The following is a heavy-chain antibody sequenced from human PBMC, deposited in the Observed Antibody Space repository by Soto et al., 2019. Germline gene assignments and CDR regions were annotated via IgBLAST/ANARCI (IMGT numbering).Heavy chain of an antibody. CDR1: GGSFSGYY. V-gene: IGHV4-34*01. CDR3: ARGPTYYDSSGYYLSGMDV. D-gene: IGHD3-22*01. Sequence: QVQLQQWGAGLLKPSETLSLTCAVYGGSFSGYYWSWIRQPPGKGLEWIGEINHSGSTNYNPSLKSRVTISVATSKIQFSLKLSSVTAADTAVYYCARGPTYYDSSGYYLSGMDVWGQGTTVTVSS. J-gene: IGHJ6*02. CDR2: INHSGST.